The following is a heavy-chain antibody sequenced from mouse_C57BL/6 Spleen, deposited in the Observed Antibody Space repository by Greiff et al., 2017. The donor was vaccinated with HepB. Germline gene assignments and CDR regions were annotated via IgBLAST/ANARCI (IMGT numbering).Heavy chain of an antibody. CDR1: GYTFTSYW. D-gene: IGHD1-1*01. CDR3: TREGTTVLATDYCAMDY. J-gene: IGHJ4*01. V-gene: IGHV1-5*01. CDR2: IYPGNSDT. Sequence: EVQLQQSGTVLARPGASVKMSCKTSGYTFTSYWMHWVKQRPGQGLEWIGAIYPGNSDTSYNEKFKGKAKLTAVTSASTAYMELSSLTNADSAIYHWTREGTTVLATDYCAMDYWGQGTSVTVSS.